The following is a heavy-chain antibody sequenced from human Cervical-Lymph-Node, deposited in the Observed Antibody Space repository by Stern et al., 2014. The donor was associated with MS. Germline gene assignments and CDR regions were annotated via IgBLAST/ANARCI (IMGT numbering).Heavy chain of an antibody. D-gene: IGHD4-11*01. CDR3: AISNSDDY. V-gene: IGHV1-46*01. CDR1: GYIYTSYN. CDR2: INPGSGTT. Sequence: QVQLVQSGAEVKKPGASVKVSCKAFGYIYTSYNIHWVRQAPGQGLEWMGIINPGSGTTNYTHKFQGRITMTRDTSTGTVYMDLRSLRSTDTAVYYCAISNSDDYWGQGPLVTASS. J-gene: IGHJ4*02.